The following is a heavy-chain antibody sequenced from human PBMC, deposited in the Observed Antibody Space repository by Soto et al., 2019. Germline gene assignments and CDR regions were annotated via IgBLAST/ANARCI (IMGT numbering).Heavy chain of an antibody. Sequence: SVKVSCKASGFTFTSSAVQWVRQARGQRLEWIGWIVVGSGNTNYAQKFRERVTITRDMSTSTAYMELSSLRSEDTAVYYCAADPVFLGLQQYGMDVWGQGTTVTVSS. J-gene: IGHJ6*02. CDR3: AADPVFLGLQQYGMDV. CDR1: GFTFTSSA. D-gene: IGHD6-13*01. V-gene: IGHV1-58*01. CDR2: IVVGSGNT.